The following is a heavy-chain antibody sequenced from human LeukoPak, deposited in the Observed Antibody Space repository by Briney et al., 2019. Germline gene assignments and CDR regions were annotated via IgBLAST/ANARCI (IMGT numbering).Heavy chain of an antibody. Sequence: ASVKVSCKASGYTFTSYGISWVRQAPGQGLEWMGIINPSGGSTSYAQKFQGRVTMTRDTSTSTVYMELSSLRSEDTAVYYCARDLDTAMTFDYWGQGTLVTVSS. V-gene: IGHV1-46*01. J-gene: IGHJ4*02. CDR2: INPSGGST. CDR1: GYTFTSYG. D-gene: IGHD5-18*01. CDR3: ARDLDTAMTFDY.